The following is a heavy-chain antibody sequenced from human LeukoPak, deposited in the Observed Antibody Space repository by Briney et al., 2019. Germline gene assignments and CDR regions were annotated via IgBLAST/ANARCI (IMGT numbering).Heavy chain of an antibody. CDR1: GFSFRSHG. D-gene: IGHD1-26*01. CDR3: ARQSTRLFNTGSYYPPPAYDY. J-gene: IGHJ4*02. CDR2: ISPRGDIT. V-gene: IGHV3-23*01. Sequence: GGSLRLSCAASGFSFRSHGMNWVRQAPGKGLEWVSGISPRGDITYYKDSVRGRFTISRDNFKNTVSLQLNSLRAEDTAMYYCARQSTRLFNTGSYYPPPAYDYWGQGTLVIVSS.